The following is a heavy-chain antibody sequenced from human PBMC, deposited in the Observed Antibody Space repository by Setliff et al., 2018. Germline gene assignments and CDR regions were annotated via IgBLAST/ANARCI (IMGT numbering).Heavy chain of an antibody. J-gene: IGHJ6*03. V-gene: IGHV4-61*09. CDR1: GDSISSRTHY. D-gene: IGHD2-21*01. CDR3: ARGLEGEDYFYYMDV. Sequence: SETLSLTCTVSGDSISSRTHYWSWIRQPAGKGLEWIGHIYTSWSTIYNPSLKSRLTISLDTSKNQFSLELTSVTAADTAVYYCARGLEGEDYFYYMDVWGKGNTVTVSS. CDR2: IYTSWST.